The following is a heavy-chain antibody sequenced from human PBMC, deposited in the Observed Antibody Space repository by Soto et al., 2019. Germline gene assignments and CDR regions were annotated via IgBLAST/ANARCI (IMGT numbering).Heavy chain of an antibody. V-gene: IGHV3-23*01. CDR2: ISGSGGST. J-gene: IGHJ6*03. CDR1: GFTFSSYA. CDR3: AKDLSPELLPYYYYYMDV. Sequence: GGSLRLSCAASGFTFSSYAMSWVRQAPGKGLEWVSAISGSGGSTYYADSVKGRFTISRDNSKNTLYLQMNSLRAEDTAVYYCAKDLSPELLPYYYYYMDVWGKGTTVTVSS. D-gene: IGHD1-26*01.